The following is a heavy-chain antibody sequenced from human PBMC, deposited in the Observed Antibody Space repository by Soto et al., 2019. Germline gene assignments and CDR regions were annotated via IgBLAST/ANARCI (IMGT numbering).Heavy chain of an antibody. D-gene: IGHD6-19*01. V-gene: IGHV4-61*01. CDR3: ARGIEGWYQGRYYYGMDV. J-gene: IGHJ6*02. CDR1: GGSVSSGSYY. Sequence: QVQLQESGPGLVKPSETLSLTCTVSGGSVSSGSYYWSWIRQPPGKGLEWIWYIYYSGSTNYNPSLKSRVTISVDTSKNQCSLKLSSVTAADTAVYYCARGIEGWYQGRYYYGMDVWGQGTTVTVSS. CDR2: IYYSGST.